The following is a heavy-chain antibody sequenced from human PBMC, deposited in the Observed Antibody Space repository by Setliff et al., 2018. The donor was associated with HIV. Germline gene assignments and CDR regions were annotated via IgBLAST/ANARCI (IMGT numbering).Heavy chain of an antibody. D-gene: IGHD4-17*01. Sequence: PGGSLRLSCAASGFTFSYYWMSWVRQTPGKGLEWVASVTPDGGDKYYANSMRGRFTISRDNGKNAVYLQMNSLRAEDTAVYYCARDPYPYFDYGDWYFDLWGRGTLVTVSS. V-gene: IGHV3-7*01. CDR2: VTPDGGDK. J-gene: IGHJ2*01. CDR3: ARDPYPYFDYGDWYFDL. CDR1: GFTFSYYW.